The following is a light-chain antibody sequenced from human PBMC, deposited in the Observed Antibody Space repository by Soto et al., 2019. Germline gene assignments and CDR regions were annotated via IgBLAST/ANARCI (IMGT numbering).Light chain of an antibody. CDR1: QDINRW. CDR2: NAD. Sequence: IQMTRAPSRLCSAVGGRVTITYRASQDINRWLAWYQQKPGKAPKILIYNADTLESGVPSRLSGSGYGTEFILTISSVQPDDYATYSCQQFSLYWAFGQGTKVDIK. CDR3: QQFSLYWA. J-gene: IGKJ1*01. V-gene: IGKV1-5*01.